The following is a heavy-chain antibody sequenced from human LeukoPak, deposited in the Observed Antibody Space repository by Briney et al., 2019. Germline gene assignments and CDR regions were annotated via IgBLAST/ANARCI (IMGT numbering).Heavy chain of an antibody. CDR3: ARGGGIIFYYYGMDV. D-gene: IGHD6-13*01. J-gene: IGHJ6*02. CDR2: IYYSGST. CDR1: GGSISSYY. V-gene: IGHV4-59*12. Sequence: SETLSLTCTVSGGSISSYYWSWIRQPPGKGLEWIGYIYYSGSTNYNPSLKSRVTISVDKSKNQFSLKLSSVTAADTAVYYCARGGGIIFYYYGMDVWGQGTTVTVSS.